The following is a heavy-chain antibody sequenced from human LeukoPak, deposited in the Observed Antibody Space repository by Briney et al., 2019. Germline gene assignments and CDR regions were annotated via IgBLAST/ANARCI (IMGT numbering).Heavy chain of an antibody. CDR2: ISAYNGNT. J-gene: IGHJ4*02. CDR3: ARVRARTNYDILTGYYDY. D-gene: IGHD3-9*01. V-gene: IGHV1-18*01. Sequence: ASVKVSCKASGYTFTSYVISGVRQAPGQGLEGMGWISAYNGNTNYAQKLQGRVTMTTDTSTSTAYMELRSLRSDDTAVYYCARVRARTNYDILTGYYDYWGQGTLVTVSS. CDR1: GYTFTSYV.